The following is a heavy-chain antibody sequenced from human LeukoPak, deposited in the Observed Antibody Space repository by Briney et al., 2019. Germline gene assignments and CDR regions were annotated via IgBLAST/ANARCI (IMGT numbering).Heavy chain of an antibody. CDR1: GGSISSYY. Sequence: PSETLSLTCTVSGGSISSYYWSWIRQPPGKGLEWIGYIYYSGSTNYNPSLKSRVTISVDTSKNNFSLKLSSVTAADTAVYYCASLGYCSSTSCPDYWGQGTLVTVSS. D-gene: IGHD2-2*01. CDR3: ASLGYCSSTSCPDY. V-gene: IGHV4-59*01. CDR2: IYYSGST. J-gene: IGHJ4*02.